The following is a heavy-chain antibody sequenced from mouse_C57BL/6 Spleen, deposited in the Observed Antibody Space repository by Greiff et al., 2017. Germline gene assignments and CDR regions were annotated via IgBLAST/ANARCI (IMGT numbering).Heavy chain of an antibody. CDR3: ARGGYSNYWYFDV. D-gene: IGHD2-5*01. Sequence: VQLQQSGPELVKPGASVKISCKASGYSFTSYYIHWVKQRPGQGLEWIGWIYPGSGNTKYNEKFKGKATLTADTSSSTAYMQLSSLTSEDSAVYYCARGGYSNYWYFDVWGTGTTVTVSS. CDR1: GYSFTSYY. CDR2: IYPGSGNT. J-gene: IGHJ1*03. V-gene: IGHV1-66*01.